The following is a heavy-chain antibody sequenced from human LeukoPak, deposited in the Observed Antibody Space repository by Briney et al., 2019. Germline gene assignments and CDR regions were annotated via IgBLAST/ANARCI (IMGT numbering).Heavy chain of an antibody. D-gene: IGHD6-6*01. CDR3: ARASSRISSSDH. CDR2: IYPGDSDV. Sequence: GESLNISCKGSGYSFTNYWIAWVRQMPGKGLEWMGIIYPGDSDVRYSPSFQGQVTISADKSISTAYLQWSSLKASDTAIYYCARASSRISSSDHWGQGTLVTVSS. V-gene: IGHV5-51*01. J-gene: IGHJ4*02. CDR1: GYSFTNYW.